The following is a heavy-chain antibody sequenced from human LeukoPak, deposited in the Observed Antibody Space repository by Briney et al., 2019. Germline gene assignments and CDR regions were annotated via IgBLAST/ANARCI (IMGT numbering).Heavy chain of an antibody. CDR2: IIPILGIA. CDR1: GGAFSSYT. Sequence: SVKVSCKASGGAFSSYTISWVRQAPGQGLEWMGGIIPILGIANYGQKFQGRVTITADKSTSTAYMELSSLRSEDTAVYYCARVPGREYGMDVWGQGTTVTVSS. D-gene: IGHD1-26*01. V-gene: IGHV1-69*10. J-gene: IGHJ6*02. CDR3: ARVPGREYGMDV.